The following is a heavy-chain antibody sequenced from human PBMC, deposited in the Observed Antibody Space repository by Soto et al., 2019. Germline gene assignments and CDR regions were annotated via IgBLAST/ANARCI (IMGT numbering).Heavy chain of an antibody. CDR3: LKRSRGEYYYYYNGVDV. J-gene: IGHJ6*02. CDR2: ISDTGGST. CDR1: GFNFNNFA. V-gene: IGHV3-64D*06. D-gene: IGHD3-16*01. Sequence: PGGSLRLSCAGSGFNFNNFAMHWVRQAPGTGLEYVSSISDTGGSTFHADSVKGRFIISRDNSKGTLFLQMSSLRVEDTAVYYCLKRSRGEYYYYYNGVDVWGQGTKVTVSS.